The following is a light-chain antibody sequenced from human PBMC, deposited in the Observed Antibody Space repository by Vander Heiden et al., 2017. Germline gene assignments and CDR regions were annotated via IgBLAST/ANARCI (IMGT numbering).Light chain of an antibody. Sequence: DIVISQSPDSLAVSLGARATINCKCSQSVLKNSNNKNYLSWYQVKPGQPPKVLIYGASTREAGVPDRFSGSESGTDFSLTISSLQAEDVAVYYWHQYYTTPRTFGQGTKLEI. J-gene: IGKJ1*01. CDR2: GAS. CDR1: QSVLKNSNNKNY. V-gene: IGKV4-1*01. CDR3: HQYYTTPRT.